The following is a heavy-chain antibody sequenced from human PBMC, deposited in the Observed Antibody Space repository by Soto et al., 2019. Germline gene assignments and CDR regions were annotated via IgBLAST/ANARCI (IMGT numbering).Heavy chain of an antibody. CDR3: ARHGPDYYDSSGYYRAFDI. J-gene: IGHJ3*02. CDR1: GYSFPSYW. D-gene: IGHD3-22*01. CDR2: MYPGDSDT. V-gene: IGHV5-51*01. Sequence: GESLKISCKGSGYSFPSYWIGWVRQIPGKGLEWMGIMYPGDSDTRYSPSFQGQVTISADKSISTAYLQWSSLKASDTAMYYCARHGPDYYDSSGYYRAFDIWGQGTMVTVSS.